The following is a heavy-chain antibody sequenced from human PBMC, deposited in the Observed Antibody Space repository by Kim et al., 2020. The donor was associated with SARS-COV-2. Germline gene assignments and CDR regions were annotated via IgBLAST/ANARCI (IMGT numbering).Heavy chain of an antibody. D-gene: IGHD1-26*01. Sequence: GGSLRLSCAASGFTLSSYAMHWVRQAPGKGLEWVAVISYDVSNKYYADSVKGRFTISRDNSKNTLYLQMNSLRAEDTAVYYCARGVGSYYGMDVWGQGTTVTVSS. J-gene: IGHJ6*02. CDR2: ISYDVSNK. CDR1: GFTLSSYA. V-gene: IGHV3-30-3*01. CDR3: ARGVGSYYGMDV.